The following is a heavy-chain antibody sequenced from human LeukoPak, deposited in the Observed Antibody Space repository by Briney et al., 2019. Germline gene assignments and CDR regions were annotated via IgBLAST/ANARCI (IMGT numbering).Heavy chain of an antibody. CDR1: GFTFGDYA. D-gene: IGHD6-19*01. V-gene: IGHV3-23*01. Sequence: GGSLRLSCTASGFTFGDYAMTWVRQAPGKGLEWVSAISGSGGSTYYADSVKGRFIISRDNSKNTLYLQMNSLRAEDTAVYYCAKCSGWYTFDYWGQGTLVTVSS. J-gene: IGHJ4*02. CDR2: ISGSGGST. CDR3: AKCSGWYTFDY.